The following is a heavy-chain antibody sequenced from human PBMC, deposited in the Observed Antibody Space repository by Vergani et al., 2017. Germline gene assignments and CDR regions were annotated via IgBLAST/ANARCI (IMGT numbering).Heavy chain of an antibody. Sequence: QVQLVQSGAEVKKPGASVKVSCKASGGTFSSYAISWVRQAPGQGLEWMGGIIPIFGTANYAQKFQGRVTITADEATSTAYMELSSLRSEDTAVYYCARELFGSSSWYFPGYWGQGTLVTVSS. CDR2: IIPIFGTA. V-gene: IGHV1-69*13. J-gene: IGHJ4*02. CDR3: ARELFGSSSWYFPGY. D-gene: IGHD6-13*01. CDR1: GGTFSSYA.